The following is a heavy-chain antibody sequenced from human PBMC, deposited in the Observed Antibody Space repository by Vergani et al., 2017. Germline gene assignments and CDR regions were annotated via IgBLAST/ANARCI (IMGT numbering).Heavy chain of an antibody. V-gene: IGHV1-69*04. Sequence: HVQLVQSGAEVKKPGSSVKVYCKASGGTFSSYAISWVRQAPGQGLEWMGRIIPILGIANYAQKFQGRVTITADKATSQAYMELSSLRSEDTAVYYCARDSRGTQYYYYYYMDVWGKGTTVTVSS. CDR2: IIPILGIA. J-gene: IGHJ6*03. D-gene: IGHD1-26*01. CDR3: ARDSRGTQYYYYYYMDV. CDR1: GGTFSSYA.